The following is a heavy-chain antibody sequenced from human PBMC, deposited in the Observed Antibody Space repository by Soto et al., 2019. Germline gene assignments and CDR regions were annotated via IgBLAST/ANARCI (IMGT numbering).Heavy chain of an antibody. D-gene: IGHD3-10*01. CDR3: AHGSTYYYGSGSYIFDY. V-gene: IGHV2-5*02. Sequence: QITLKESGPTLVKPTQTLTLTCTFSGFSLSTSGVGVGWIRQPPGKALEWLALIYWDDDKRYSPYLKSRLTITKDTSKNQVVLTMTNMDPVDTATYYCAHGSTYYYGSGSYIFDYWGQGTLVTVSS. CDR2: IYWDDDK. CDR1: GFSLSTSGVG. J-gene: IGHJ4*02.